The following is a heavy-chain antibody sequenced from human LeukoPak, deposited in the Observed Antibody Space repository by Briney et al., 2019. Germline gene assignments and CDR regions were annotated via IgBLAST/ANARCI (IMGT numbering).Heavy chain of an antibody. J-gene: IGHJ4*02. CDR3: ARDYYDRQHRYFDY. D-gene: IGHD3-22*01. V-gene: IGHV4-59*01. CDR2: IFYSGST. Sequence: SETLSLTCTVSGGSISHYYWSWIRQPPGKGLEWIGYIFYSGSTNYNPSLKSRVTISADTSKNQFSLKLSSVTAADTAVYYCARDYYDRQHRYFDYWGQGTLVTVSS. CDR1: GGSISHYY.